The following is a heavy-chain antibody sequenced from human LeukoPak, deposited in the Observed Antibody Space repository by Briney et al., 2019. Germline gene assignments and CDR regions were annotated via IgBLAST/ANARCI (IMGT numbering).Heavy chain of an antibody. CDR2: IHSSGTVK. J-gene: IGHJ4*02. V-gene: IGHV3-48*03. D-gene: IGHD5-24*01. CDR3: ARDRGRDGYNFDY. Sequence: GGSLRLSCVVSRFPFSIYEMNWVRQAPGKGLEWVSNIHSSGTVKYYSDSAKGRFSISRDNAKNSLYLQMNSLRAEDTAVYYCARDRGRDGYNFDYWGQGTLVTVSS. CDR1: RFPFSIYE.